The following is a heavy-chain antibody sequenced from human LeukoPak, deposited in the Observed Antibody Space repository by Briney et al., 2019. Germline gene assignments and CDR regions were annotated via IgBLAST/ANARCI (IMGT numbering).Heavy chain of an antibody. CDR3: AKRVFAAAQDYFFDY. J-gene: IGHJ4*02. Sequence: GGSLRLSCAASGFTFSSSAMSWVRQAPGKGLEWVSAVSSSGGSTFYADSVKGRFTISRDNSKNTLSLQMNSLRAEDTAIYYCAKRVFAAAQDYFFDYWGPGTLVTVSS. CDR2: VSSSGGST. V-gene: IGHV3-23*01. CDR1: GFTFSSSA. D-gene: IGHD2-15*01.